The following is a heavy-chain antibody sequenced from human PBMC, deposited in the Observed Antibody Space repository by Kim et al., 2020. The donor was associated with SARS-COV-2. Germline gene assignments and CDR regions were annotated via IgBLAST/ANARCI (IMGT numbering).Heavy chain of an antibody. D-gene: IGHD6-13*01. Sequence: SETLSLTCTVSGGSISSYYWSWIRQPPGKGLEWIGYIYYSGSTNYNPSLKSRVTISVDTSKNQFSLKLSSVTAADTAVYYCARGTGIAAAGYWFDPWGQGSLVTVSS. V-gene: IGHV4-59*13. CDR1: GGSISSYY. J-gene: IGHJ5*02. CDR2: IYYSGST. CDR3: ARGTGIAAAGYWFDP.